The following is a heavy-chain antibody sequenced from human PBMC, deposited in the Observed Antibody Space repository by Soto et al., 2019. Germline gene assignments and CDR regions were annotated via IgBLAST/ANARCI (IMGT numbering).Heavy chain of an antibody. V-gene: IGHV4-59*12. CDR2: IYYSGST. Sequence: SETLSLTCTVSGVSISSYYWSWIRQPPGKGLEWIGYIYYSGSTYYNPSLKSRVTISVDKSKNQISLKLNSVTAADTAVYYCARSMVREVTFDCWGQGTLVTVSS. J-gene: IGHJ4*02. CDR1: GVSISSYY. CDR3: ARSMVREVTFDC. D-gene: IGHD3-10*01.